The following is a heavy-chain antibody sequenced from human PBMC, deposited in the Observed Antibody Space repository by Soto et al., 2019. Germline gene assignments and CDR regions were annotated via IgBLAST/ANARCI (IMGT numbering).Heavy chain of an antibody. V-gene: IGHV3-23*01. Sequence: EVQLLESGGGLVQPGGSLRLSCAASGFTFSSYAMRWVRQAPGKGLEWVSAISGSGGSTYYADSVKGRFTISRDNSKNTLYLQMNSLRAEDTAVYYCAKDPGSLVTDPYYFDYWGQGTLVTVSS. J-gene: IGHJ4*02. CDR3: AKDPGSLVTDPYYFDY. CDR2: ISGSGGST. CDR1: GFTFSSYA. D-gene: IGHD3-9*01.